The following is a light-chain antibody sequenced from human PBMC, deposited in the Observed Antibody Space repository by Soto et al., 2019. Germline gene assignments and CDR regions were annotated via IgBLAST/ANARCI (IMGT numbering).Light chain of an antibody. CDR1: QSLLQSSGYHY. CDR3: LHALQPPPA. Sequence: DIVLTQSPLSLPVTPGEPASMSCRSSQSLLQSSGYHYLDWYLQKPGQSPQLLIYLASNRASGGPDRFSWSASGTDFTLRISRVEAEDVGVYYCLHALQPPPAFGRGTRVESK. J-gene: IGKJ1*01. CDR2: LAS. V-gene: IGKV2-28*01.